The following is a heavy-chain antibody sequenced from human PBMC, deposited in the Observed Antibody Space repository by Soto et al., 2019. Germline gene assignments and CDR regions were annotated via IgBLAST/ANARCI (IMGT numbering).Heavy chain of an antibody. CDR2: FDPEDGET. V-gene: IGHV1-24*01. CDR1: GYTLTELS. Sequence: ASVKVSCKVSGYTLTELSMHWVRQAPGKGLEWMGGFDPEDGETIYAQKFQGRVTMTEDTSTDTAYMELSSLRSEDKAVYYCATDSTLYYGSGSYYAFDIWGQGTMVTVSS. J-gene: IGHJ3*02. CDR3: ATDSTLYYGSGSYYAFDI. D-gene: IGHD3-10*01.